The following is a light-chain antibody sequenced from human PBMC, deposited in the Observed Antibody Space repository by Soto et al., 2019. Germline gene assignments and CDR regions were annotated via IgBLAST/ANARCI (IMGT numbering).Light chain of an antibody. V-gene: IGLV4-69*01. CDR1: SGHSSNA. CDR2: LNSDGSH. J-gene: IGLJ2*01. CDR3: QTWGTGILV. Sequence: QSVLTQSPSASASLGASAKLTCTLSSGHSSNAIAWHQQQPEKGPRYLMKLNSDGSHSKGDGTPDRFSGSSSGAEHYLTISSLQSEDEADYYCQTWGTGILVFGGGTKLTVL.